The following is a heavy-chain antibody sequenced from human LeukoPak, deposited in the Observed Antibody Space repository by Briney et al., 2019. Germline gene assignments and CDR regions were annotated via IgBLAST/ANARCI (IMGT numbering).Heavy chain of an antibody. V-gene: IGHV4-4*07. Sequence: SETLCLTCTVSGGSISSYYWSWIRQPAGKGLEWIGRIYTSGRTNYNPSLKSRVTMSVDTSKNQFSLKLSSVTAADTAVYYRAREVYLRGVVRGDWFVPWGQGTLVTVSS. CDR3: AREVYLRGVVRGDWFVP. J-gene: IGHJ5*02. CDR2: IYTSGRT. CDR1: GGSISSYY. D-gene: IGHD3-10*02.